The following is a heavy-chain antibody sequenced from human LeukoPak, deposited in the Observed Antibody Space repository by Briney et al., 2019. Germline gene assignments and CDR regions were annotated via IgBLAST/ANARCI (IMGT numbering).Heavy chain of an antibody. J-gene: IGHJ6*03. CDR2: INTNTGNP. CDR1: GYTFTSYA. CDR3: AREGQYGSGHYYYYYMDV. V-gene: IGHV7-4-1*02. D-gene: IGHD3-10*01. Sequence: ASVKVSCKASGYTFTSYAMHWVRQAPGQRLEWMGWINTNTGNPTYAQGFTGRFVFSLDTSVSTAYLQISSLKADDTAVYYCAREGQYGSGHYYYYYMDVWGKGTTVTVSS.